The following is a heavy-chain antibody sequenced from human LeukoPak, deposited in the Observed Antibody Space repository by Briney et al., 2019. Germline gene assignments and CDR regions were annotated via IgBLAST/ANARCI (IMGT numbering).Heavy chain of an antibody. V-gene: IGHV4-38-2*02. Sequence: SETLSLTCTVSGYSISSGYYWGWIRQPPGKGLEWIGSIYHSGSTYYNPSLKSRVTISVDTSKNQFSLKLSSVTAADTAVYYCARLGGSYFLRYYFDYWGQGTLVTVSS. CDR1: GYSISSGYY. CDR3: ARLGGSYFLRYYFDY. D-gene: IGHD1-26*01. J-gene: IGHJ4*02. CDR2: IYHSGST.